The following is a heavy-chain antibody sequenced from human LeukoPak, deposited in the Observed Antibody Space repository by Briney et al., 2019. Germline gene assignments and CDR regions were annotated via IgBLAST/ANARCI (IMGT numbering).Heavy chain of an antibody. Sequence: SVKVSCKASGGTFSSYAISWVRQAPGQGLEWMGGIIPIFGTANYAQKFQGRVTITADESTSTAYMELSSLRSEDTAVYYCARGRQQLGRSSPPAMDVWGKGTTVTVSS. V-gene: IGHV1-69*01. CDR3: ARGRQQLGRSSPPAMDV. D-gene: IGHD6-13*01. CDR2: IIPIFGTA. J-gene: IGHJ6*03. CDR1: GGTFSSYA.